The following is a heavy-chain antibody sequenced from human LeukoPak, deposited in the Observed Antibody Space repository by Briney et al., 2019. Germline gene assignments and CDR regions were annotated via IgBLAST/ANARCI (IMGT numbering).Heavy chain of an antibody. Sequence: GGSLRLSCTASGFTFSSYAMSWVRQAPGKGLEWVSAISGSGGRIYYGASVKGRFTISRDNSKNTLNLQMNSLRAEDTAVYYCATSKYSGSYWGQGTLVTVSS. V-gene: IGHV3-23*01. CDR3: ATSKYSGSY. CDR2: ISGSGGRI. CDR1: GFTFSSYA. J-gene: IGHJ4*02. D-gene: IGHD1-26*01.